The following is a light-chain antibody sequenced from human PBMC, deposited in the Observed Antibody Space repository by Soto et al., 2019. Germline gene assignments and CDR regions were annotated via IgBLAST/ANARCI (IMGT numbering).Light chain of an antibody. CDR2: AAS. J-gene: IGKJ1*01. V-gene: IGKV1-17*01. Sequence: DIQMTQSPSSLSASVGARVTITCRASQGITNDLGWYQQKPGKAPKRLIYAASSLQSGVPSRFSGSGFGTEFPLTISSLQPEDFATYYFLQHNSYPPTFGQGTKVEIK. CDR1: QGITND. CDR3: LQHNSYPPT.